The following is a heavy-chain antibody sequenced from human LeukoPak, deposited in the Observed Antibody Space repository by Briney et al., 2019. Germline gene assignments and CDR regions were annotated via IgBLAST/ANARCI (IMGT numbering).Heavy chain of an antibody. V-gene: IGHV3-33*01. CDR1: GFTFSNYG. D-gene: IGHD1-26*01. CDR3: TRATTNYFDY. Sequence: GGSLRLSCAASGFTFSNYGIHWVRQAPGKGLEWVAVVWSDAKNKYYADSVKGRFTLSRDNFKTIVYLQMSSLRAEDTAIYYCTRATTNYFDYWGQGTLVTVSS. J-gene: IGHJ4*02. CDR2: VWSDAKNK.